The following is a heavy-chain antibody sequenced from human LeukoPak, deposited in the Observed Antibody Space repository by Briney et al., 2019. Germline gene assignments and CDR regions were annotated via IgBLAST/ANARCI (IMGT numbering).Heavy chain of an antibody. CDR2: INPNSGGT. J-gene: IGHJ5*02. D-gene: IGHD1-14*01. CDR3: ARGKPYNWFDP. CDR1: GYTFTDYY. Sequence: ASVKVSCKASGYTFTDYYMHWVRQAPGQGLEWMGRINPNSGGTNYPQKFQGRVTMSRDTSISTAYMELSRLRSDDTAVYYCARGKPYNWFDPWGQGTLVTVSS. V-gene: IGHV1-2*06.